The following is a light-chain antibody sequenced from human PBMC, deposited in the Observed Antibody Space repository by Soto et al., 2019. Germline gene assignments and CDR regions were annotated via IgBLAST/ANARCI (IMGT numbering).Light chain of an antibody. CDR3: QQANSFTIT. CDR2: STS. Sequence: DIQMTQSPSSVSASVGDSVTLTCRASQDIATWLAWYQKKPGKAPKLLISSTSILHSGVPARFSGSGSGRYFTLTISRLQPEDFATYYCQQANSFTITFGQGTRLEIK. V-gene: IGKV1-12*01. J-gene: IGKJ5*01. CDR1: QDIATW.